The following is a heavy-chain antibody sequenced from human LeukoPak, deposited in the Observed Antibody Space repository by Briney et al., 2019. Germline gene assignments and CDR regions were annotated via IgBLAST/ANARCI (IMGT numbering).Heavy chain of an antibody. Sequence: GGSLRLSCAASGFTFDDYGMSWVRQAPGKGLEWVSGINWNGGSTGYADSVKGRFTISRDNAKNSLYLQMNSLRAEDTALYYCARGNVWGSHRYMERFFDYWGQGTLVTVSS. D-gene: IGHD3-16*02. CDR3: ARGNVWGSHRYMERFFDY. J-gene: IGHJ4*02. CDR1: GFTFDDYG. V-gene: IGHV3-20*04. CDR2: INWNGGST.